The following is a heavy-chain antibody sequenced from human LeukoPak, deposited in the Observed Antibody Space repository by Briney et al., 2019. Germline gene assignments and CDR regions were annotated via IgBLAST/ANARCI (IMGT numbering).Heavy chain of an antibody. CDR1: GYTFTSYG. V-gene: IGHV1-18*01. CDR2: ISTYKGNT. CDR3: ARVTALYYYMDV. Sequence: EASVTVSCKASGYTFTSYGISWVRQAPGQGLEWMGWISTYKGNTNYAQKLQGRVTMTTDTSTSTVYMELRSLRSDDTAVYYCARVTALYYYMDVWGKGTTVTVSS. J-gene: IGHJ6*03.